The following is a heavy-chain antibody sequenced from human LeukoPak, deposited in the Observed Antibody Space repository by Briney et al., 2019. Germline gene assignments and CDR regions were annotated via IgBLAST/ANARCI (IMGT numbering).Heavy chain of an antibody. CDR2: INTDNGNT. CDR3: ARELVSIIFTYGGASGCGY. D-gene: IGHD3-16*01. CDR1: GYSFSNYP. V-gene: IGHV1-3*04. J-gene: IGHJ4*02. Sequence: ASVKVSCKASGYSFSNYPIHWVRQAPGQGLEWMGWINTDNGNTKSSQQFQGRVTITRDTSASTAYMELSSLRSEDTAVYYCARELVSIIFTYGGASGCGYWGQGTLVTVSS.